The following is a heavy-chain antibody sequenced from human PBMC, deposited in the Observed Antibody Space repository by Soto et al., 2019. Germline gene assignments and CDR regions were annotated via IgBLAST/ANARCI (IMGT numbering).Heavy chain of an antibody. D-gene: IGHD3-10*01. CDR1: GGTFSSYA. Sequence: ASVKVSCKASGGTFSSYAISWVRQAPGQGLEWMGGIIPIFGTANYAQKFQSRVTITADESTSTAYMELSSLRSEDTAVYYCARDGGEEEVRGVYYYYYGMDVWGQGTTVTVSS. V-gene: IGHV1-69*13. CDR2: IIPIFGTA. CDR3: ARDGGEEEVRGVYYYYYGMDV. J-gene: IGHJ6*02.